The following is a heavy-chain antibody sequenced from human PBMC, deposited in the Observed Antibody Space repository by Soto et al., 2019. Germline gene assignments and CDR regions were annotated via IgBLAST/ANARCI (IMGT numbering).Heavy chain of an antibody. CDR3: VKVYSSASEDSFDV. CDR2: ISDSGHTT. V-gene: IGHV3-23*01. Sequence: PGGSLRLSCVASGFNFNNFAMAWVRQSPGKGLEWVSLISDSGHTTTYADFVKGRFTLSRDNSRNMVYLRMNSLRGEDTAIYFCVKVYSSASEDSFDVWGRGTVVTVSS. J-gene: IGHJ3*01. CDR1: GFNFNNFA. D-gene: IGHD3-22*01.